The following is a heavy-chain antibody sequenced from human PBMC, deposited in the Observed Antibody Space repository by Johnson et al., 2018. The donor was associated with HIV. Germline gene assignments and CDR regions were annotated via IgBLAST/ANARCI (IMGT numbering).Heavy chain of an antibody. CDR2: IKSKTDGGTT. V-gene: IGHV3-15*01. J-gene: IGHJ3*02. CDR3: ARYSSGWYGAFDI. D-gene: IGHD6-19*01. CDR1: GFTFTNYA. Sequence: VQLVESGGGLVQPGGSLRLSCAASGFTFTNYAMSWVRQAPGKGLEWVGRIKSKTDGGTTDYAAPVKGSFNIPRDDSKHTLYLQMNSLRAEDTAVYYCARYSSGWYGAFDIWGQGTMVTVSS.